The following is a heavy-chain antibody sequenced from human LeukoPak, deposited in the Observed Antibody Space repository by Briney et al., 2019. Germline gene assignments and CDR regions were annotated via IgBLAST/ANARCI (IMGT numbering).Heavy chain of an antibody. J-gene: IGHJ4*02. CDR3: AKGTYRDGYNYGHFDY. Sequence: GGSLRLSSAASGFTFRSYAMSWVRQAPGKGLEWVSAISGSGGSPYYADSVKGRFTISRDNSKNTLYLQMNSLRAEDTAVYYCAKGTYRDGYNYGHFDYWGQGTLVTVSS. CDR1: GFTFRSYA. D-gene: IGHD5-24*01. V-gene: IGHV3-23*01. CDR2: ISGSGGSP.